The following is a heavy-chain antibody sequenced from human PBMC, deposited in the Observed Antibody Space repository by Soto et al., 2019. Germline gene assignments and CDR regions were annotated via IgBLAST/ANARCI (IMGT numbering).Heavy chain of an antibody. CDR1: GYTFTSYG. CDR2: ISAYNGNT. CDR3: ARVVEYYYGSGSYYNPYYGMDV. V-gene: IGHV1-18*01. Sequence: ASVKVSCKASGYTFTSYGISWVRQAPGQGLEWMGWISAYNGNTNYAQKLQGRVTMTTDTSTSTAYMELRSLRSDDTAVYYCARVVEYYYGSGSYYNPYYGMDVWGQGTTVTVSS. D-gene: IGHD3-10*01. J-gene: IGHJ6*02.